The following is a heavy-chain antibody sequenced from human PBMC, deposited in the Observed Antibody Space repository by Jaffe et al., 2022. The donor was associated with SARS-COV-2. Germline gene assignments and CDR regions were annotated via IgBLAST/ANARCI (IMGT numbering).Heavy chain of an antibody. J-gene: IGHJ6*02. Sequence: QVQLVESGGGVVQPGRSLRLSCAASGFTFSSYGMHWVRQAPGKGLEWVAVISYDGSNKYYADSVKGRFTISRDNSKNTLYLQMNSLRAEDTAVYYCAKGTGITGTNYYYYGMDVWGQGTTVTVSS. D-gene: IGHD1-7*01. CDR2: ISYDGSNK. V-gene: IGHV3-30*18. CDR3: AKGTGITGTNYYYYGMDV. CDR1: GFTFSSYG.